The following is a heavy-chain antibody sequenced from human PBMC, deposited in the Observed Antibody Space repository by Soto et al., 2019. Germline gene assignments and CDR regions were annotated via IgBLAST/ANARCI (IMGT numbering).Heavy chain of an antibody. Sequence: PSETLSLTCSVYGGSFSGYYWSWIRQPPGKGLEWIGEINHSGSTNYNPSLKSRVTISVDTSKNQFSLKLSSVTAADTAVYYCARGSAAAGTKFDYWGQGTLVTVSA. V-gene: IGHV4-34*01. D-gene: IGHD6-13*01. J-gene: IGHJ4*02. CDR3: ARGSAAAGTKFDY. CDR1: GGSFSGYY. CDR2: INHSGST.